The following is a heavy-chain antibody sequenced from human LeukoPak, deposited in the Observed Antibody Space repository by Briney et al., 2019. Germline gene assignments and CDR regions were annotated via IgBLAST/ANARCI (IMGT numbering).Heavy chain of an antibody. J-gene: IGHJ6*02. CDR1: GGTFSSYA. CDR2: IIPIFGTA. CDR3: ARNQVLDPYYYYGMDV. V-gene: IGHV1-69*13. Sequence: SVKVSCKASGGTFSSYAISWVRQAPGQGLEWMGGIIPIFGTANYAQKFQGRVTITADESTSTAYMELSSLRSEDTAVYYCARNQVLDPYYYYGMDVWGQGTLVTVSS.